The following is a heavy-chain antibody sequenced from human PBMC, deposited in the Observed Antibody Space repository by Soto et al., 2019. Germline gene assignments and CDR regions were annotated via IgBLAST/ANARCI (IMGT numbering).Heavy chain of an antibody. Sequence: GESLKISCKGSGNSIASTWIGWVRQMPGKGLEWMGRIDPCDSYTNYSPSFQGHVTISADKSISTAYLQWSSLKASDTAMYYCAAPKQLSMGYYYGMDVWGQGTTVTVSS. CDR2: IDPCDSYT. CDR1: GNSIASTW. J-gene: IGHJ6*02. D-gene: IGHD2-2*01. V-gene: IGHV5-10-1*01. CDR3: AAPKQLSMGYYYGMDV.